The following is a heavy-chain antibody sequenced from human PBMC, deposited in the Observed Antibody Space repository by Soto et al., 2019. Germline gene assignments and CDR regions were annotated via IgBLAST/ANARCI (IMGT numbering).Heavy chain of an antibody. V-gene: IGHV4-59*01. CDR2: VYYSGST. D-gene: IGHD3-3*01. Sequence: SETLSLTCPVSGGSLRSNYWTWFRQPPGKGLEWMAYVYYSGSTNYNPSLKGRVTISIDTSRNQTSLKVNSVTAADTAMYYCARVRDLKGNPSIYYGIDVGCQGALVT. CDR3: ARVRDLKGNPSIYYGIDV. CDR1: GGSLRSNY. J-gene: IGHJ6*02.